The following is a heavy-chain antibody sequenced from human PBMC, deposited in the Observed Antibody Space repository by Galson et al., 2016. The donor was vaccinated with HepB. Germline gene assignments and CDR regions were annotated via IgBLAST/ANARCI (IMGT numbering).Heavy chain of an antibody. CDR2: IKKDGSEE. J-gene: IGHJ4*02. D-gene: IGHD5-18*01. CDR1: GFTFSSYW. Sequence: SLRLSCAASGFTFSSYWMSWVRQAPGKGLEWVANIKKDGSEEFYVDSVNGRFTISRDNAKNTLFLQMNSLRAEDTAIYYCAGKVRNTGAPDYWGQGALVTVAS. V-gene: IGHV3-7*01. CDR3: AGKVRNTGAPDY.